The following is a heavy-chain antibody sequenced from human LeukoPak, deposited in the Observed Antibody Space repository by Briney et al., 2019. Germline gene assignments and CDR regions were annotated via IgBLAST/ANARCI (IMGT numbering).Heavy chain of an antibody. J-gene: IGHJ4*02. CDR1: GGSISSGSYY. V-gene: IGHV4-61*02. CDR2: IYTSGST. CDR3: ARDRELGY. D-gene: IGHD3-10*01. Sequence: SETLSLTCTVSGGSISSGSYYWSWIRQPAGKGLEWIGRIYTSGSTNYNPSLKSRVTISVDTSKNQFSLKLTSVTAADTAVYYCARDRELGYWGQGTLVTVSS.